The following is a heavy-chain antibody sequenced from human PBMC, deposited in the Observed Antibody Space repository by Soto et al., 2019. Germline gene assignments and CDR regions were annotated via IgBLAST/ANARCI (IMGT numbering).Heavy chain of an antibody. CDR1: GGTFSSYA. CDR2: IIPIFGTA. D-gene: IGHD4-17*01. CDR3: ARDGKCHYAPGRYGIDV. V-gene: IGHV1-69*13. Sequence: ASVKVSCKASGGTFSSYAISWVRQAPGQGLEWMGGIIPIFGTANYAQKFQGRVTITADESTSTAYMELSSLRSEDTAVYYCARDGKCHYAPGRYGIDVWGQGTTVTVSS. J-gene: IGHJ6*02.